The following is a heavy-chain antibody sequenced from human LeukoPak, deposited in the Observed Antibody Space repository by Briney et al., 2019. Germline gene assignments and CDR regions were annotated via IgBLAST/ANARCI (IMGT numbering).Heavy chain of an antibody. CDR2: TNPSGGST. V-gene: IGHV1-46*01. Sequence: ASVKVSCKASGYTFTSYYMHWVRQAPGQGLEWMGITNPSGGSTVYAQKFQGRVTMTRDTSTSTVYMELSGLRSEDTAVYHCARAFTMVRGHIMDYWGQGTLVTVSS. CDR1: GYTFTSYY. D-gene: IGHD3-10*01. CDR3: ARAFTMVRGHIMDY. J-gene: IGHJ4*02.